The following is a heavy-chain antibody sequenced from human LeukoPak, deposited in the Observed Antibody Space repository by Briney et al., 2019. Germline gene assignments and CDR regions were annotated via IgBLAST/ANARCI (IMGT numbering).Heavy chain of an antibody. CDR2: ISWNSGSI. CDR1: GFTFDDYA. D-gene: IGHD1-7*01. J-gene: IGHJ4*02. V-gene: IGHV3-9*01. CDR3: AKDASPNHPTTHFDY. Sequence: PGRSLRLSCAASGFTFDDYAMHWVRQAPGKGLEWVSGISWNSGSIGYADSVKGRFTISRDNAKNSLYLQMNSLRAEDTALYYCAKDASPNHPTTHFDYWGQGTLVTVSS.